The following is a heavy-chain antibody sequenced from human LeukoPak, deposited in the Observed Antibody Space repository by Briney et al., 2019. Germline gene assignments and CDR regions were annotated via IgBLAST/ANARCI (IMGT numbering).Heavy chain of an antibody. CDR3: ARRAFYYYDSSGYYYVGRNTFDY. J-gene: IGHJ4*02. D-gene: IGHD3-22*01. Sequence: PSETLSLTCAVYGGSFSGYYRSWIRQPPGKGLEWIGEINHSGSTNYNPSLKSRVTISVDTSKNQFSLKLSSVTAADTAVYYCARRAFYYYDSSGYYYVGRNTFDYWGQGTLVTVSS. CDR1: GGSFSGYY. V-gene: IGHV4-34*01. CDR2: INHSGST.